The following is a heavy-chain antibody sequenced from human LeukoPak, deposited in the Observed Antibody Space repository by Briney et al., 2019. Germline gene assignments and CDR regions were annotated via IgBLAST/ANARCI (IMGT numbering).Heavy chain of an antibody. J-gene: IGHJ2*01. V-gene: IGHV1-69*06. Sequence: GSSVTVSFKSSGGTFSSYAISWVRQAPGQGLEWMGRIIPIFGTANDAQKFQGRVTITADKSTSTAYMELSSLRSEDTAVYYCARYSSGYSYWYFDLWGRGTLVTVSS. CDR1: GGTFSSYA. CDR3: ARYSSGYSYWYFDL. CDR2: IIPIFGTA. D-gene: IGHD6-19*01.